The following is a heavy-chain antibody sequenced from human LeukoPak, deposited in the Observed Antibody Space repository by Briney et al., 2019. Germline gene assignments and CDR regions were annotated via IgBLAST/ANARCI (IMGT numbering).Heavy chain of an antibody. Sequence: ASVKVSCKASRYTFTRYYMHWVRQAPGQGLEWMGWINPNSGGTNYAQMFQGRVTMTRDTSISTAYMEMRRLRSDDTAVYYCAREEATMVRGVTYNWFDPWGQGTLVTVSS. D-gene: IGHD3-10*01. CDR1: RYTFTRYY. V-gene: IGHV1-2*02. CDR2: INPNSGGT. J-gene: IGHJ5*02. CDR3: AREEATMVRGVTYNWFDP.